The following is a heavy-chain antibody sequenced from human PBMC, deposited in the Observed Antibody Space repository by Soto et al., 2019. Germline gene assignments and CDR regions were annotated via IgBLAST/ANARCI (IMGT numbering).Heavy chain of an antibody. V-gene: IGHV3-48*03. CDR2: INGGGDVK. J-gene: IGHJ5*01. Sequence: GGSLRLSCAASGFAFANYEMHWVRQAPGKGLDWVAYINGGGDVKYYADSVEGRFTISRDNAKNALFLQMDNLRAEDTAIYYCARLSGDGFWPSYSPYTLFESWGRGALVTVSS. CDR3: ARLSGDGFWPSYSPYTLFES. CDR1: GFAFANYE. D-gene: IGHD3-3*01.